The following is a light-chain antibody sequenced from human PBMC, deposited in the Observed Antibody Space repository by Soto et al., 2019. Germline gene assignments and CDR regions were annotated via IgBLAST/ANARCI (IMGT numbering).Light chain of an antibody. J-gene: IGKJ1*01. CDR2: DAS. CDR1: QSIGNL. V-gene: IGKV1-5*01. Sequence: DIQMTQSPSTLSASVGDRVTITCRASQSIGNLLAWYQQKPGKAPNLLIYDASSLEPGVPSRFSGRGSGTEFTLTIGSLQPDDFATYYCQQYRSNTPWTFGQGTKVEI. CDR3: QQYRSNTPWT.